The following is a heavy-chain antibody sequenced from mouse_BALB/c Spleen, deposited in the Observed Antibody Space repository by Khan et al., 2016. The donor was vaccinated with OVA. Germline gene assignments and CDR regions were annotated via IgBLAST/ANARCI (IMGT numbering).Heavy chain of an antibody. CDR2: ISYGGST. CDR1: GYSITSDYA. V-gene: IGHV3-2*02. D-gene: IGHD1-1*01. Sequence: EVKLQESGPGLVKPSQSLSLTCTVTGYSITSDYAWDWIRQFPGNKLEWMGYISYGGSTSYNPSLKSRTTITRTTSKNQFCLQLNSVTTEDTATYYCARKNYYGYAMDYWGQGTSVTVSS. J-gene: IGHJ4*01. CDR3: ARKNYYGYAMDY.